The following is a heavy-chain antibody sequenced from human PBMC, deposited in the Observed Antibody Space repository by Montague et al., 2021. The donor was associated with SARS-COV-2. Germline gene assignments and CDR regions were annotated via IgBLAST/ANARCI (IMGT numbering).Heavy chain of an antibody. J-gene: IGHJ4*02. CDR3: ARRGGERSDLAY. Sequence: SETLSLTCAVSGGSFSGYSWRWICQPPGTGLEWIGEINLSGSTTSNPSPTRRVSMSVAKSWNQVSLRLTSVTAADTAISYCARRGGERSDLAYWGQGTLVTVSS. CDR2: INLSGST. CDR1: GGSFSGYS. V-gene: IGHV4-34*01. D-gene: IGHD2-21*01.